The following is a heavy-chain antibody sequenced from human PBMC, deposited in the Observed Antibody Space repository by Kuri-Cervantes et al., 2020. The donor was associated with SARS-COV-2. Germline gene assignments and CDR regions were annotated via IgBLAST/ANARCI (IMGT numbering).Heavy chain of an antibody. V-gene: IGHV4-59*01. Sequence: SETLSLTCTVSGGSISSYYWSWIRQPPGKGLEWIGYIYNSGSTNYNPSLRSRVTISVDTSKNQFSLKLSPVTAADTAVYHCARVSGSGSNWAWYFDLWGRGTLVTVSS. J-gene: IGHJ2*01. CDR2: IYNSGST. CDR1: GGSISSYY. CDR3: ARVSGSGSNWAWYFDL. D-gene: IGHD1-26*01.